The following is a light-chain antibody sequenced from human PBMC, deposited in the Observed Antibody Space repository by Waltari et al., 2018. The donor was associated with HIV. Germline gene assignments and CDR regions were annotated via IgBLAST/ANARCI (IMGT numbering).Light chain of an antibody. Sequence: SFDLTQPSSVSVSPGQTARSTCSGTVVAKNFVRWFQQKPGRPPPLVIYKVTAQPSETPERFSGSSSGTTATLTIAGAQVEDGADYSCYCAADQSVLGGGTKLTVL. CDR3: YCAADQSV. CDR1: VVAKNF. J-gene: IGLJ2*01. CDR2: KVT. V-gene: IGLV3-27*01.